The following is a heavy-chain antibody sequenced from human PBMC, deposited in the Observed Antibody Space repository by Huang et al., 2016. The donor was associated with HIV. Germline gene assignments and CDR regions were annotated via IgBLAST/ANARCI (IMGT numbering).Heavy chain of an antibody. CDR2: IRPSSSFI. J-gene: IGHJ4*02. CDR1: GFSLDSYN. D-gene: IGHD6-13*01. V-gene: IGHV3-21*01. CDR3: ARDRGQQLSPFDS. Sequence: EVQLVESGGGLVKPGGSLRLSCAASGFSLDSYNMYWVRQTPVKGLQGVSSIRPSSSFIDYADSVKGRFSISRDNAKNSLYLQMNNLRGEDTAVYYCARDRGQQLSPFDSWGQGTLVTVSS.